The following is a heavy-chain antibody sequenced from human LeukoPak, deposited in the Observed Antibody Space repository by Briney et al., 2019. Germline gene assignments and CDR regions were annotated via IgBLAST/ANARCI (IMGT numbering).Heavy chain of an antibody. V-gene: IGHV4-39*06. CDR1: GVSLSSSNSY. CDR3: ARDAPTAYCSGGTCYFDY. CDR2: IYYSGNT. D-gene: IGHD2-15*01. J-gene: IGHJ4*02. Sequence: SETLSLTCAVSGVSLSSSNSYWGWIRQPPGKGLERIVSIYYSGNTYYNASLKTRVTISLHTSKNQFTLKLSSVTAADTAVYYCARDAPTAYCSGGTCYFDYWGQGTLVTVSS.